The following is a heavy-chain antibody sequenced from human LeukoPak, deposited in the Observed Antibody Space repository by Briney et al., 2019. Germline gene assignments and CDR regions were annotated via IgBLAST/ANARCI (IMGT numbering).Heavy chain of an antibody. V-gene: IGHV3-30*01. CDR2: ISYDSITK. J-gene: IGHJ4*02. CDR1: GFSFSHYA. CDR3: ARDLTGAADY. Sequence: GGSLRLSCVASGFSFSHYAMHWVRQAPGKGLEWVAVISYDSITKYYADSVKGRFTNSRDSSRNTLYLQMKSLRAEDTAVYYCARDLTGAADYWGQGTLVTVSS. D-gene: IGHD3-9*01.